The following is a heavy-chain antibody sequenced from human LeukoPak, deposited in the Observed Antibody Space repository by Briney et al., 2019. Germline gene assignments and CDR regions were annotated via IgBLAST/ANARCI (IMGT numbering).Heavy chain of an antibody. J-gene: IGHJ4*02. Sequence: GSLRLSCAASGFTFSNYEMNWDRQPPGKGLEWIGSIYYSGSTYYNPSLKSRVTISVDTSKNQFSLKLSSVTAADTAVYYCARHSPVGIFYFDYWGQGTLVTVSS. CDR2: IYYSGST. V-gene: IGHV4-39*01. CDR3: ARHSPVGIFYFDY. CDR1: GFTFSNYE. D-gene: IGHD1-26*01.